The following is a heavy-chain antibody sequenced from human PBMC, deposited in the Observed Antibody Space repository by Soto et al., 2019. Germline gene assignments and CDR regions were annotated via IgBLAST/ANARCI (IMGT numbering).Heavy chain of an antibody. V-gene: IGHV4-34*01. D-gene: IGHD2-15*01. CDR2: INHSGST. CDR1: GGSFSGYY. Sequence: SETLSLTCAVYGGSFSGYYWSWIRQPPGKGLEWIGEINHSGSTNYNPSLKSRVTISVDTSKNQFSLKLSSVTAADTAVYYCGRSIVVVVAAAENYYYYRDVWGKGTTVTVSS. J-gene: IGHJ6*03. CDR3: GRSIVVVVAAAENYYYYRDV.